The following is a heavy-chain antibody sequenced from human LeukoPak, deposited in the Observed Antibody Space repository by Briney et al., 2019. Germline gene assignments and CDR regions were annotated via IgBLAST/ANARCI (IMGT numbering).Heavy chain of an antibody. CDR1: GGSISRSSYY. CDR2: IYYSGST. J-gene: IGHJ3*02. D-gene: IGHD3-22*01. CDR3: ASSIMIVVVSGASDI. Sequence: SETLSLTCTVSGGSISRSSYYWGWIRQPPGKGLEWIGSIYYSGSTYYNPSLKSRVTISVDTSKNQFSLKLSSVTAADTAVYYCASSIMIVVVSGASDIWGQGTMVTVSS. V-gene: IGHV4-39*01.